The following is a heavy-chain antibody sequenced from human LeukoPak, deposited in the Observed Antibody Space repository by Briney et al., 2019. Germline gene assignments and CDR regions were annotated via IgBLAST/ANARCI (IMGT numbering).Heavy chain of an antibody. CDR3: ARQTGSGLFILP. D-gene: IGHD3/OR15-3a*01. Sequence: SETLSLTCTVSGVSISSSNSYWGWIRQPPGKGLGWMGSIYYSGNTYYNASLKSQASISIDTSKNQSSLRLTSVTAADTAVYYCARQTGSGLFILPGGQGTLVTVSS. CDR1: GVSISSSNSY. V-gene: IGHV4-39*01. CDR2: IYYSGNT. J-gene: IGHJ4*02.